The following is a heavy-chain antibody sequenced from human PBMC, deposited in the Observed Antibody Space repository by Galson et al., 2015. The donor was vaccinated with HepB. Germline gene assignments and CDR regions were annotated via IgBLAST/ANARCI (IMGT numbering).Heavy chain of an antibody. CDR3: AKVGAHYDFWSGTNFDY. Sequence: SLRLSCAASGFTFSSYAMSWVRQAPGKGLEWVSAISGSGGSTYYADSVKGRFTISRDNSKNTLYLQMNSLRAEDTAVYYCAKVGAHYDFWSGTNFDYWGQGTLVTVSS. J-gene: IGHJ4*02. CDR1: GFTFSSYA. CDR2: ISGSGGST. V-gene: IGHV3-23*01. D-gene: IGHD3-3*01.